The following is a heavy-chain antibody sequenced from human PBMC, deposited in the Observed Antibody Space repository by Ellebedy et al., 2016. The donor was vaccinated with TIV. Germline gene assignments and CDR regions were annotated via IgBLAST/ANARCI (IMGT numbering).Heavy chain of an antibody. CDR3: AKKGYTSFRLDAFDI. CDR2: ISGSGGNT. J-gene: IGHJ3*02. D-gene: IGHD6-13*01. Sequence: GESLKISXAASGFTFSSYAMTWVRQAPGKGLEWVSTISGSGGNTYYADSVKGRFTISRDNSKNTLFLQMNSLRAEDTAEYHCAKKGYTSFRLDAFDIWGQGTMVTVSS. CDR1: GFTFSSYA. V-gene: IGHV3-23*01.